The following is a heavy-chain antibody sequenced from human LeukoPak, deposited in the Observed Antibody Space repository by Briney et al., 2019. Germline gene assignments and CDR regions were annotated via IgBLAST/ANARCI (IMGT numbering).Heavy chain of an antibody. V-gene: IGHV4-31*03. CDR2: IHPSGTT. D-gene: IGHD3-16*02. CDR3: ARGVINYYYGMDV. J-gene: IGHJ6*02. Sequence: PSQTLSLTCTVSGGSISSGDSYWNWIRQHPGTGLEWIGCIHPSGTTYYNPSLKSRLALSVDTSKNQFSLKLSSVTAADTAVYYCARGVINYYYGMDVWGQGTTVTVSS. CDR1: GGSISSGDSY.